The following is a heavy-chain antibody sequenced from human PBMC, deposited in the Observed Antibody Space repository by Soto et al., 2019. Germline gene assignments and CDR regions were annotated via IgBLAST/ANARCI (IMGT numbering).Heavy chain of an antibody. D-gene: IGHD2-2*01. J-gene: IGHJ6*02. CDR3: ARECSSTSCPNYHYYYYYGMDV. CDR1: GGTFSSYA. Sequence: QVQLVQSGAEVKKPGSSVKVSCKASGGTFSSYAISWVRQAPGQGLEWMGGSIPIFGTANYAQKFQGRVTITADESTSTAYMELSSLRSEDTAVYYCARECSSTSCPNYHYYYYYGMDVWGQGTTVTVSS. V-gene: IGHV1-69*01. CDR2: SIPIFGTA.